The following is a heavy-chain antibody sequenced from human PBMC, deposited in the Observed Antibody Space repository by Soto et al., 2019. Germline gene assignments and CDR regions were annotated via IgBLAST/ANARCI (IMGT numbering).Heavy chain of an antibody. CDR2: INHSGST. J-gene: IGHJ3*01. D-gene: IGHD6-19*01. CDR1: GGSFSGYY. CDR3: ARDRGSSGWPDAFDF. V-gene: IGHV4-34*01. Sequence: QVQLQQWGAGLLKPSETLSLTCAVYGGSFSGYYWSWIRQPPGKGLEWIGEINHSGSTNYNPSLKSRVTISVDTSKNQCSLKLSSVTAADTAVYYCARDRGSSGWPDAFDFWGQGTMVTVSS.